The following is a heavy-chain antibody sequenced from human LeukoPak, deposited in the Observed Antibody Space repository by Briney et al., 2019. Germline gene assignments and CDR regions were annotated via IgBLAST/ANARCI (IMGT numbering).Heavy chain of an antibody. J-gene: IGHJ4*02. Sequence: PGGPLRLSCVVSGFSFSSYSMNWVRQAPGKGLEWVSTISSGTGSYIYYADSVRGRFTISRDNAKNSLYLQMNSLRAEDTAVYYCARCSGVFGSSDYWGQGTLVTVSS. CDR3: ARCSGVFGSSDY. CDR2: ISSGTGSYI. D-gene: IGHD6-6*01. V-gene: IGHV3-21*01. CDR1: GFSFSSYS.